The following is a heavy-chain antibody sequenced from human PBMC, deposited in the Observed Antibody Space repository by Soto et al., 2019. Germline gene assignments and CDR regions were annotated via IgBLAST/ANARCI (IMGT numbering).Heavy chain of an antibody. J-gene: IGHJ6*02. CDR2: IESGGIT. CDR1: GFTVSSNY. D-gene: IGHD3-16*01. CDR3: ARGGSLYYYYGIDI. V-gene: IGHV3-53*01. Sequence: GRSLRLSCAASGFTVSSNYMTWVRQAPGKGLEWVSLIESGGITYYADSVRGRFTVSRDTSQNILHLQMNTVRVEDTAVYYCARGGSLYYYYGIDIWGQGTTVTVSS.